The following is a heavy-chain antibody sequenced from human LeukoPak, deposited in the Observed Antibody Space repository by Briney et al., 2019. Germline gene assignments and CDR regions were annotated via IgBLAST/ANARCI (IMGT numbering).Heavy chain of an antibody. D-gene: IGHD3-16*02. CDR3: ARDGGYDYVWGSYRGFDY. Sequence: ASVKVSCKASGYTFTSYGISWVRQAPGQGLEWMGWISAYNGNTNYAQKLQGRVTMTTDTSTSTAYMELRSLRSEDTAVYYCARDGGYDYVWGSYRGFDYWGQGTLVTVSS. J-gene: IGHJ4*02. V-gene: IGHV1-18*01. CDR2: ISAYNGNT. CDR1: GYTFTSYG.